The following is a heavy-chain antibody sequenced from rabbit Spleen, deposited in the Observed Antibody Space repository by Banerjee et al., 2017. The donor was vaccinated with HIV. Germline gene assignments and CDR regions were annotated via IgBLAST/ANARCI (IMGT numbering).Heavy chain of an antibody. CDR3: ARDAGSGPYIDGYFDL. CDR2: IYTGDGNT. D-gene: IGHD8-1*01. CDR1: GFSFSSGYD. V-gene: IGHV1S45*01. J-gene: IGHJ4*01. Sequence: QEQLEESGGDLVKPEGSLTLTCKASGFSFSSGYDMCWVRQAPGKGLEWIACIYTGDGNTYYASWAKGRFTISKTSSTTVTLQVTSLTAADTATYFCARDAGSGPYIDGYFDLWGPGTLVTVS.